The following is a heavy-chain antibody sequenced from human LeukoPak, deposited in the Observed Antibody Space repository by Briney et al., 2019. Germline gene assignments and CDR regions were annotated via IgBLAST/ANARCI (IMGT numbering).Heavy chain of an antibody. CDR1: GGSISSYY. D-gene: IGHD6-13*01. J-gene: IGHJ4*02. V-gene: IGHV4-59*08. CDR3: ARGSSSWYRFAYFDY. Sequence: SETLSLTCTVSGGSISSYYWSWFRQPPGKGLEWIGYIYYSGSTNYNPSLKSRVTISVDTSKNQFSLKLSSVTAADTAVYYCARGSSSWYRFAYFDYWGQGTLVTVSS. CDR2: IYYSGST.